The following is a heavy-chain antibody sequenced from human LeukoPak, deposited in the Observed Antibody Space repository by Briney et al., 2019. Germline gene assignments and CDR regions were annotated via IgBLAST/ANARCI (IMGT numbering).Heavy chain of an antibody. CDR1: GFTFSRSW. J-gene: IGHJ4*02. CDR2: INSDESST. Sequence: PGGSLRLSCAASGFTFSRSWMHWVRQAPGKGLVWVSRINSDESSTTYADSVKGRFTVSRDNAKNTLYLQMNSLRAEDTAVYYCAIPETYCSSTSCSNWGQGTLVTVSS. D-gene: IGHD2-2*01. V-gene: IGHV3-74*01. CDR3: AIPETYCSSTSCSN.